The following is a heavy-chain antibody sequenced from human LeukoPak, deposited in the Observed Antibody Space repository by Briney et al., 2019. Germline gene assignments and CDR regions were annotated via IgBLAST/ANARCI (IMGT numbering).Heavy chain of an antibody. V-gene: IGHV1-18*01. Sequence: GASVKVSCKASGYTFTSYGISWVRQAPGQGLEWMGWISAYNGNTNYAQKLQGRVTMTTDTSTSTAYMELRSLRSDDTAVYYCARGGRGGYYYGTETIYYFDYWGQGTLVTVSS. D-gene: IGHD3-22*01. CDR3: ARGGRGGYYYGTETIYYFDY. J-gene: IGHJ4*02. CDR1: GYTFTSYG. CDR2: ISAYNGNT.